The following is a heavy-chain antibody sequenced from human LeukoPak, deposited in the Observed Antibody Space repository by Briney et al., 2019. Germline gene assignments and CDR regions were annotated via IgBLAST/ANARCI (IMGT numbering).Heavy chain of an antibody. CDR3: ARDGTTVLDAFDI. J-gene: IGHJ3*02. D-gene: IGHD1-7*01. Sequence: PGGSLRLSCAASGFTFSSYSMNWVRQAPGKGLEWVSYISSSSTICYADSVKGRFTISRDNAKNSLYLQMNSLRAEDTAVYYCARDGTTVLDAFDIWGQGTMVTVSS. CDR1: GFTFSSYS. CDR2: ISSSSTI. V-gene: IGHV3-48*01.